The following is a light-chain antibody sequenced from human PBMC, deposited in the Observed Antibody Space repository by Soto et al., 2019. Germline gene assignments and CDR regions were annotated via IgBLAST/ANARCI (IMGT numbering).Light chain of an antibody. CDR1: QGITNY. CDR3: QRYNSAPKT. V-gene: IGKV1-27*01. Sequence: DIQMTQSPSSLSASVGDRVIITCRASQGITNYLAWYQQRPGKVPKLLIYAASTLQSGVPSRFSGSGSGTDFTLTISSLQPEDVATSYCQRYNSAPKTFGQGTKVEIK. CDR2: AAS. J-gene: IGKJ1*01.